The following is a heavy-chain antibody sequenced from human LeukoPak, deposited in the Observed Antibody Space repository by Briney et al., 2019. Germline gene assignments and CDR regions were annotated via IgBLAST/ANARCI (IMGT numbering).Heavy chain of an antibody. Sequence: ASVKVSFKASGYTFTIYDINWVRQATGQGLEWMGWMNPNSGNTGYAQKFQGRVTMTRNTSISTAYMELSSLRSEDTAVYYCARLITMVRGVYYMDVWGKGTTVTISS. D-gene: IGHD3-10*01. J-gene: IGHJ6*03. CDR3: ARLITMVRGVYYMDV. V-gene: IGHV1-8*01. CDR2: MNPNSGNT. CDR1: GYTFTIYD.